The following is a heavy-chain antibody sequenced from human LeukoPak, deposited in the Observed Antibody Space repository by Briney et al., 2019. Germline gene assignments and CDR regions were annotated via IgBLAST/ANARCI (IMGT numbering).Heavy chain of an antibody. CDR3: ARVPHYYGSGSYSYQDAFDI. Sequence: SETLSLTCTVSGGSISSYYWSWLRQPAGKGLEWIGRIYTSGSTNYNPSLKSRVTMSVDTSKNQFSLKLSSVTAADTAVYYCARVPHYYGSGSYSYQDAFDIWGQGTMVTVSS. CDR1: GGSISSYY. V-gene: IGHV4-4*07. CDR2: IYTSGST. D-gene: IGHD3-10*01. J-gene: IGHJ3*02.